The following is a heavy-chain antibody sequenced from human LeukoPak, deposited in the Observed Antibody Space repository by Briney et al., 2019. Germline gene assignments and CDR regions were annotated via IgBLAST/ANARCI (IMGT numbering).Heavy chain of an antibody. CDR2: IYPGDSDT. CDR3: ARRGIAAAGTNWFDP. J-gene: IGHJ5*02. CDR1: GYSFTSYW. V-gene: IGHV5-51*01. D-gene: IGHD6-13*01. Sequence: GESLKISCKGSGYSFTSYWIGWVRQMPGKGLEWMGIIYPGDSDTRYSPSFQGRVTSSADKSISTAYLQWSSLKASDTAMYYCARRGIAAAGTNWFDPWGQGTLVNVSS.